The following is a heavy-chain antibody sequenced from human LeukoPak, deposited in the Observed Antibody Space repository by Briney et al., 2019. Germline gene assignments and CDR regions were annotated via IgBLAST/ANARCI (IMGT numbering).Heavy chain of an antibody. CDR3: AKDNAYSSGWLYYFDY. V-gene: IGHV3-23*01. D-gene: IGHD6-19*01. J-gene: IGHJ4*02. CDR1: GFTFSSYG. Sequence: HAGGTLRLSCAASGFTFSSYGMSWVRQAPGKGLEWVSAISGSGGSTYYADSVKGRFTISRDNSKNTLYLQMNSLRAEDTAVYYCAKDNAYSSGWLYYFDYWGQGTLVTVSS. CDR2: ISGSGGST.